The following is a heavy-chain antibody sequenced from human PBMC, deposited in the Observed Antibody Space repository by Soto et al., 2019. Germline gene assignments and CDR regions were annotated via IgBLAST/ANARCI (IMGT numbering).Heavy chain of an antibody. V-gene: IGHV3-30-3*01. J-gene: IGHJ4*02. CDR2: ISYDGSNK. D-gene: IGHD3-10*01. Sequence: QVQLVESGGGVVQPGRSLRLSCAASGFTFSSYAMHWVRQAPGKGLEWVAVISYDGSNKYYADSVKGRFTISRDNSKNTMYLERDSLRAEDTAVYYCARDGGGGFGELGDYFDYWGQGTLVTVSS. CDR3: ARDGGGGFGELGDYFDY. CDR1: GFTFSSYA.